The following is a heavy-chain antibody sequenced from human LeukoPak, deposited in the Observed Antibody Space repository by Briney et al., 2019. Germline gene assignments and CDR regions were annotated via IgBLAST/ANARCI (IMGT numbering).Heavy chain of an antibody. CDR1: GFTFANYN. CDR3: ARGGAYCGGDCYEFDY. CDR2: ISSTSSTI. Sequence: GGSLRLSCAASGFTFANYNFNWVRQTPGKGLEWVSYISSTSSTIYYADSMKGRFTISRDNAKNSLYLQMNSLRAEDTAVYYCARGGAYCGGDCYEFDYWGQGTLVTVSS. D-gene: IGHD2-21*02. J-gene: IGHJ4*02. V-gene: IGHV3-48*01.